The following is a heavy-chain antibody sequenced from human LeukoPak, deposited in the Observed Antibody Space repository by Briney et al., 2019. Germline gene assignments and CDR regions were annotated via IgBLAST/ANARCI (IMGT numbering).Heavy chain of an antibody. CDR1: GFTFSSYS. V-gene: IGHV3-48*01. CDR2: ISSSSSTI. Sequence: PGGSLRLSCAASGFTFSSYSMNWVRQAPGKGLEWVSYISSSSSTIYYADSVKGRFTISRDNAKNSLYLQMNSLRAEDTAVYYCAGAHHYDFWSGQYYFDYWGQGTLVTVSS. J-gene: IGHJ4*02. CDR3: AGAHHYDFWSGQYYFDY. D-gene: IGHD3-3*01.